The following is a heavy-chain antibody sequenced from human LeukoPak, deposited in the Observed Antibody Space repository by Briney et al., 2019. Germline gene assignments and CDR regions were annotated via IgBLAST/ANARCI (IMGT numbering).Heavy chain of an antibody. CDR2: ISSGGSYT. Sequence: PEASLRLSCAASGFVFNSVAMSWVRQAPGKGLEWVSAISSGGSYTWYADSVKGRFIISRNNSENTLSLQMNSLRVEDTAVCFCVKGSQAARPYYFDYWGQGNLVTVSS. CDR1: GFVFNSVA. CDR3: VKGSQAARPYYFDY. V-gene: IGHV3-23*01. J-gene: IGHJ4*02.